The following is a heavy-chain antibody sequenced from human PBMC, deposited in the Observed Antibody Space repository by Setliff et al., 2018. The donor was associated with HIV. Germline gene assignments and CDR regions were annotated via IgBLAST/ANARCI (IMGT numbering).Heavy chain of an antibody. V-gene: IGHV3-33*01. CDR2: IWSDGSNK. D-gene: IGHD1-1*01. Sequence: GGSLRLSCAASGFTFSNYGMHWVRQAPGKGLEWVAVIWSDGSNKYYADSVKGRFTISRDFSRDKDYLQMDNLRPEDTGVYYCARDLDAGTTKIFDYWGQGTLVTVSS. J-gene: IGHJ4*02. CDR3: ARDLDAGTTKIFDY. CDR1: GFTFSNYG.